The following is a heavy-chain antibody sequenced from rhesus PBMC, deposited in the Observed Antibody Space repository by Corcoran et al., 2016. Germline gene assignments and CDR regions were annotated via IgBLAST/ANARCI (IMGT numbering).Heavy chain of an antibody. CDR1: GGSLRSNS. CDR3: ARGSYMNPSRFDY. J-gene: IGHJ4*01. D-gene: IGHD4-4*01. Sequence: QLPLQESGPGLVTPSETLSLPCPVSGGSLRSNSWSWLRQPPGQGLEWIGRRAGSGGSNDDNPSRKSRVTISTDTSKNQFSLKLSAVTAADTAVYDGARGSYMNPSRFDYWGQGVLVTVSS. CDR2: RAGSGGSN. V-gene: IGHV4-173*01.